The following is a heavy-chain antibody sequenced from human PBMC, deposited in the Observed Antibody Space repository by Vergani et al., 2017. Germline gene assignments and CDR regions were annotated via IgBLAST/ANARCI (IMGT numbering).Heavy chain of an antibody. Sequence: EVQLLESGGGLVQPGGSLRLSCAASGFTFSSYAMSWVRQAPGKGLGWVSAISGSGGSTYYADSVKGRFTISRDNSKNTLYLQMNSLRAEDTAVYYCAKDSXGGRIAAGRGDFDYWGQGTLVTVSS. CDR3: AKDSXGGRIAAGRGDFDY. V-gene: IGHV3-23*01. CDR1: GFTFSSYA. J-gene: IGHJ4*02. CDR2: ISGSGGST. D-gene: IGHD6-13*01.